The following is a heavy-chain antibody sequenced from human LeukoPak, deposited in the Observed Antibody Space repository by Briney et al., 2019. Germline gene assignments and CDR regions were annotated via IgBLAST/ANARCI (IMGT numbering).Heavy chain of an antibody. D-gene: IGHD3-10*01. CDR3: ARGDLLVWFGERYMDV. Sequence: SETLSLTCTVSGGSISSGSYYWSWIRQPAGKGLEWIGRIYTSGSTNYNPSLKSRVTKSVDTSKNQFSLKLSSVTAADTAVYYCARGDLLVWFGERYMDVWGKGTTVTISS. J-gene: IGHJ6*03. CDR1: GGSISSGSYY. CDR2: IYTSGST. V-gene: IGHV4-61*02.